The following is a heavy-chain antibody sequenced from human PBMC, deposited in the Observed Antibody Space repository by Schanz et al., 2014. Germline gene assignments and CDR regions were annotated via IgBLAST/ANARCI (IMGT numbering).Heavy chain of an antibody. CDR2: ITRSGGGT. V-gene: IGHV3-64D*06. J-gene: IGHJ1*01. Sequence: VQLVESGGGVVQFGRSLRLSCSASGFTFSSYAMHWVRQASGKGLEYVSAITRSGGGTYYSDSVKGRFTISRDNSKNTLYLQMSSLRHEDSAVYYCVKDAYCAGDCCPAEYFQHWGQGTLVTVS. CDR1: GFTFSSYA. CDR3: VKDAYCAGDCCPAEYFQH. D-gene: IGHD2-21*02.